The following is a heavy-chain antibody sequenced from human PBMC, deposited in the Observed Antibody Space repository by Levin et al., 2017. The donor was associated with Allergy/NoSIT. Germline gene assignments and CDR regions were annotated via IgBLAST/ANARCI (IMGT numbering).Heavy chain of an antibody. CDR2: IYWNDDK. CDR3: AHSERVSKTWGELLSGPYNYDYGMDV. V-gene: IGHV2-5*01. J-gene: IGHJ6*02. D-gene: IGHD1-26*01. CDR1: GFSLSTSGVG. Sequence: SGPTLVKPTQTLTLTCTFSGFSLSTSGVGVGWIRQPPGKALEWLALIYWNDDKRYSPSLKSRLTITKDTSKNQVVLTMTNMDPVDTATYYCAHSERVSKTWGELLSGPYNYDYGMDVWGQGTTVTVSS.